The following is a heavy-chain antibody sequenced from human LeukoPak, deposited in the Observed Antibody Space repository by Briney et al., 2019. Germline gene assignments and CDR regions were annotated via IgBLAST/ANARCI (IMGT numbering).Heavy chain of an antibody. J-gene: IGHJ3*02. Sequence: GGSLRLSCAASGFTFDDYGMSWVRQAPGKGLEWVSGINWNGGSTGYADSVKGRFTISRDNAKNSLYLQMNSLRAEDTALYHCARAINYYGSSAGDYGNAFDIWGQGTMVTVSS. V-gene: IGHV3-20*01. CDR3: ARAINYYGSSAGDYGNAFDI. D-gene: IGHD3-22*01. CDR1: GFTFDDYG. CDR2: INWNGGST.